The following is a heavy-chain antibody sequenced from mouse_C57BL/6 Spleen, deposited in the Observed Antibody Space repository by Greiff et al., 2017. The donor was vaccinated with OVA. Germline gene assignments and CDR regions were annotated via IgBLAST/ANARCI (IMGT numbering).Heavy chain of an antibody. CDR1: GFTFSDYG. D-gene: IGHD2-5*01. V-gene: IGHV5-17*01. CDR3: ARHYSNSFAY. J-gene: IGHJ3*01. CDR2: ISSGSSTI. Sequence: EVKVEESGGGLVKPGGSLKLSCAASGFTFSDYGMHWVRQAPEKGLEWVAYISSGSSTIYYADTVKGRFTISRDNAKNTLFLQMTSLRSEDTAMYYCARHYSNSFAYWGQGTLVTVSA.